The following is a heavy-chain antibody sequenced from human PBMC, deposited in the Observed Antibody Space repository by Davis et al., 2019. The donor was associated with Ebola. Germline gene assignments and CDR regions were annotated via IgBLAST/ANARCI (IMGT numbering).Heavy chain of an antibody. CDR1: GFTFSSYG. J-gene: IGHJ4*02. Sequence: GESLKISCAASGFTFSSYGMHWVRQAPGKGLEWVAVISYDGSNKYYADSVKGRFTISRDNSKNTLYLQMNSLRAEDTAVYYCARVSAHSSSWYVHFDYWGQGTLVTVSS. CDR2: ISYDGSNK. D-gene: IGHD6-13*01. V-gene: IGHV3-30*03. CDR3: ARVSAHSSSWYVHFDY.